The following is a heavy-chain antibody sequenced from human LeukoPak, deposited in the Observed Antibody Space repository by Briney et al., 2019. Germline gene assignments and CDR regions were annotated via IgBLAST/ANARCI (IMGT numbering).Heavy chain of an antibody. CDR3: ARETKDIYSPSWGLYDTYYYIDA. Sequence: SETLSLTCAVSPGSMDSGLYYWTWIRQPAGKGLEWIDRISNSGGTAYNPSLRSRVTITLDTSNNHLSLKATSVTAADTAVYYCARETKDIYSPSWGLYDTYYYIDAWGKGTTVTVSS. D-gene: IGHD5/OR15-5a*01. CDR2: ISNSGGT. J-gene: IGHJ6*03. V-gene: IGHV4-61*02. CDR1: PGSMDSGLYY.